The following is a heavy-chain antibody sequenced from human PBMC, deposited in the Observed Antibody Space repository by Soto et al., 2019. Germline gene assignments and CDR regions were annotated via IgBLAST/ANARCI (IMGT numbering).Heavy chain of an antibody. CDR3: ARAPFGAPFDY. J-gene: IGHJ4*02. CDR2: IDADNGDT. V-gene: IGHV1-3*01. CDR1: GYTFTSYP. D-gene: IGHD1-26*01. Sequence: ASVKVSCKASGYTFTSYPMHWVRQAPGQRLEWMGWIDADNGDTLCSQNFQGRVTITRDTSASTAYMELSSLTSEDTAAYYCARAPFGAPFDYWGQGTLVNVSS.